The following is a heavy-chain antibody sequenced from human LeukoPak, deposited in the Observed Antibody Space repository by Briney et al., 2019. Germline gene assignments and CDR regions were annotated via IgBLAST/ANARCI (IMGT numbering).Heavy chain of an antibody. Sequence: PSETLSLTCTVSGVSISSNNWSWIRQPPGKGLEWIGYTSYSGNTNYNPSLKSRVTMSVDTSKNQLSLSLNSVTAADTAVYYCAGYDHTNYLAYWGQGTLVTVSS. CDR1: GVSISSNN. V-gene: IGHV4-59*13. D-gene: IGHD1-14*01. J-gene: IGHJ4*02. CDR3: AGYDHTNYLAY. CDR2: TSYSGNT.